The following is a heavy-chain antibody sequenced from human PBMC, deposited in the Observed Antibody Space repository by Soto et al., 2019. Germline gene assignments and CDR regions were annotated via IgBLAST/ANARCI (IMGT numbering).Heavy chain of an antibody. D-gene: IGHD5-12*01. Sequence: SETLSLTCTVSGGSISSYYWSWIRQPPGKGLEWIGYIYYSGSTNYNPSLKSRVTISVDTSKNQFSLKLSSVTAADTAVYYCAGFPSEYSGYGISGYYYYYMDVWGKGTTVTVSS. CDR3: AGFPSEYSGYGISGYYYYYMDV. J-gene: IGHJ6*03. V-gene: IGHV4-59*01. CDR2: IYYSGST. CDR1: GGSISSYY.